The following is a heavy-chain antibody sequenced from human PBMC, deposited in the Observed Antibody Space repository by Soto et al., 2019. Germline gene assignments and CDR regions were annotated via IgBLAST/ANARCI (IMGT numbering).Heavy chain of an antibody. CDR1: GFTFSSYA. CDR3: VKHLEYGSSSSAPCGEY. D-gene: IGHD6-6*01. J-gene: IGHJ4*02. CDR2: ISNNGRSP. V-gene: IGHV3-64D*08. Sequence: PGGSLRLSCSASGFTFSSYAIHWVRQAPGKGLEYVSGISNNGRSPYYADSVRGRFTISRDNSRNILYLQMSSLRGEDTAVYYCVKHLEYGSSSSAPCGEYWGQGTLVPVSS.